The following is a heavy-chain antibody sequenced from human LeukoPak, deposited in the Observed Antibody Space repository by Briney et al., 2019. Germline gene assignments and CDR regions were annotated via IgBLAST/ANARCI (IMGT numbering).Heavy chain of an antibody. CDR2: INHSGLT. D-gene: IGHD2-2*02. J-gene: IGHJ5*02. Sequence: SETLSLTCAVYGGSFSTYYWSWIRQPPGKGLEWIGEINHSGLTKYNPSLKSRVTISVDTSKNHFSLKLSSVTAADTAVYYCARDSPDCGSTTCYKDWFDPWGQGTLVTVSS. CDR3: ARDSPDCGSTTCYKDWFDP. CDR1: GGSFSTYY. V-gene: IGHV4-34*01.